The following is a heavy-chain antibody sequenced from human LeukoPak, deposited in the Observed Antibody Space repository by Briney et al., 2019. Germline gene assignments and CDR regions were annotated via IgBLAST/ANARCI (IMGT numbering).Heavy chain of an antibody. CDR1: GYTFTSYW. CDR3: TRPSGSDNYMDV. V-gene: IGHV5-51*01. D-gene: IGHD1-26*01. Sequence: GESLKISGQGSGYTFTSYWIGGVRQMPGKGREWMGIIYPVDSDTSSSPSFQGQVTISADTSISPAYRHWSSLKASDTAMYYCTRPSGSDNYMDVGGKGTTVTVSS. CDR2: IYPVDSDT. J-gene: IGHJ6*03.